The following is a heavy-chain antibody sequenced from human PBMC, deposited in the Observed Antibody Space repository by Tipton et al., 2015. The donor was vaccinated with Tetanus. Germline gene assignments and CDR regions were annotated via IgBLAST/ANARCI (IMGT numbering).Heavy chain of an antibody. V-gene: IGHV4-39*01. J-gene: IGHJ4*02. CDR1: GGSISSSSYF. Sequence: TLSLTCTVSGGSISSSSYFWGWIRHPPGKGLEWIGSIYYSGSTYYNPSLKSRVTISVDTSKNQFSLKLSSVTAADTAVYYCARPGGSSWYTHYLDYWGQGTLVTVSS. CDR3: ARPGGSSWYTHYLDY. D-gene: IGHD6-13*01. CDR2: IYYSGST.